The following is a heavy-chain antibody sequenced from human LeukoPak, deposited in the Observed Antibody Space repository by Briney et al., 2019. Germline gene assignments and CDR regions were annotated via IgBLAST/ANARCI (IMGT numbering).Heavy chain of an antibody. V-gene: IGHV3-7*01. D-gene: IGHD3/OR15-3a*01. CDR1: AFTFNDYW. Sequence: PGGSLRLPCAASAFTFNDYWMTWVRQAPGKGLEWVANIKQDGGEKYYVDSVKGRFTISRDNAKNSLYLQMNSLRAEDTAVYYCARGGATSFGLWGNAFDIWGQGTMVTVSS. CDR3: ARGGATSFGLWGNAFDI. J-gene: IGHJ3*02. CDR2: IKQDGGEK.